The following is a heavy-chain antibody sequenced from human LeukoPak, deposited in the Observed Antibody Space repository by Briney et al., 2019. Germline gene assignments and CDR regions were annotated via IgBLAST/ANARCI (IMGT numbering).Heavy chain of an antibody. CDR1: GFTFSSYS. J-gene: IGHJ5*02. Sequence: GGSLRLSCAASGFTFSSYSMNWVRQAPGKGLEWVSYISSSSSTIYYADSVKGRFTISRDNAKNSLYLQMNSLRAEDTAVYYCARDLGYSQFDPWGQGTLVTVSS. CDR2: ISSSSSTI. CDR3: ARDLGYSQFDP. V-gene: IGHV3-48*04. D-gene: IGHD5-18*01.